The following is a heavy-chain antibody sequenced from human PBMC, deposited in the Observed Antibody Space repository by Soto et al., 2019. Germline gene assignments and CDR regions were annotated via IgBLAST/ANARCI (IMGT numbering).Heavy chain of an antibody. Sequence: EVQLLESGGGLVQPGGSLRLSCAASGFTFSSYAMSWVRQAPGKGLEWVSAISGSGGSTYYADSVKGRFTISRDNSKNTLYLQMNSLRAEDTAVYYCAKVLTIVVVPAAMGLDYWGQGTLVTVSS. CDR2: ISGSGGST. CDR3: AKVLTIVVVPAAMGLDY. D-gene: IGHD2-2*01. CDR1: GFTFSSYA. J-gene: IGHJ4*02. V-gene: IGHV3-23*01.